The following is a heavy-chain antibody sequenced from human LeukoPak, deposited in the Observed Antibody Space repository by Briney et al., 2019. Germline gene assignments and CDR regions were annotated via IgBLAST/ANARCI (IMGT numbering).Heavy chain of an antibody. D-gene: IGHD1-26*01. Sequence: PSETLSLTCTVSGGSISSYYWSWIRQPPGQGLEWIGYIYYSGSTNYNPSLKSRVTISVDTSKNQFSLKLSSVTAADTAVYYCARDRVVGAPGAFDIWGQGTMVTVSS. J-gene: IGHJ3*02. V-gene: IGHV4-59*01. CDR2: IYYSGST. CDR3: ARDRVVGAPGAFDI. CDR1: GGSISSYY.